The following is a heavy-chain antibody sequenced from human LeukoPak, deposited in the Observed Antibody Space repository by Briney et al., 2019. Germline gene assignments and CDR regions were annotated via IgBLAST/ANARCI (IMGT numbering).Heavy chain of an antibody. D-gene: IGHD3-10*01. J-gene: IGHJ2*01. V-gene: IGHV3-74*01. CDR3: ATPMVHGHSDL. CDR2: INTDGSIT. Sequence: GGSLRLSCAASGFTFSSYWMHWVRQAPGKGLVWVSRINTDGSITNYADSVKGRFTISRDNAKNTLYLQMNSLRAEDTAVYYCATPMVHGHSDLWGRGTLVTVSS. CDR1: GFTFSSYW.